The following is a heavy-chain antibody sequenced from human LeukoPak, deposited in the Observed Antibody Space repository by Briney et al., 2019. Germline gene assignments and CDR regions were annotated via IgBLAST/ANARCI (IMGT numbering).Heavy chain of an antibody. Sequence: GGSLRLSCAASGFTFISYWMHWVRQAPGKGLVGVSRINSDGSSTSYADSVKGRFTISRDNAKNTLHLQMNSLRAEDTAVYYCARGGYSSSWYPHPLYWGQGTLVTVSS. J-gene: IGHJ4*02. D-gene: IGHD6-13*01. CDR2: INSDGSST. CDR1: GFTFISYW. CDR3: ARGGYSSSWYPHPLY. V-gene: IGHV3-74*01.